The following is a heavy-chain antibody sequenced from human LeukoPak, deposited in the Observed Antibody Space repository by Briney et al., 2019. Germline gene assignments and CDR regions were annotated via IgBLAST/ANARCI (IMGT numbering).Heavy chain of an antibody. V-gene: IGHV4-34*01. D-gene: IGHD2-15*01. CDR2: INHSGST. Sequence: PSETLSLTCAVYDGSFSGYYWSWIGQPPGKGLEWIGEINHSGSTNYNPPLQSRVTISVGTSKHQFSLKLSCVTAADTAVYYCARGRLLRYCSGGSCQTHFDYWGQGTLLTVSS. CDR1: DGSFSGYY. CDR3: ARGRLLRYCSGGSCQTHFDY. J-gene: IGHJ4*02.